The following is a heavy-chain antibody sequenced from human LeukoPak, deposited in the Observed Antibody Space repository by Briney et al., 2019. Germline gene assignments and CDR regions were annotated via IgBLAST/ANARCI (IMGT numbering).Heavy chain of an antibody. D-gene: IGHD3-22*01. J-gene: IGHJ4*02. CDR3: ARALRITMIVVVPVFDY. CDR2: ISSSSSYI. CDR1: GFTFSSYS. Sequence: PGRSLRLSCAASGFTFSSYSMNWVRQAPGKGLEWVSSISSSSSYIYYADSVKGRFTISRDNAKNSLYLQMNSLRAEDTAVYYCARALRITMIVVVPVFDYWGQGTLVTVSS. V-gene: IGHV3-21*01.